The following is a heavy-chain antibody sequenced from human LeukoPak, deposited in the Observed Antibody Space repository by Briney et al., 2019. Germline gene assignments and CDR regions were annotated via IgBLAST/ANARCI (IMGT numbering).Heavy chain of an antibody. Sequence: PSETLSLTCTVSGGSVSSGSYYWSWIRQPPGKGLEWIGEINHSGSTNYNPSLKSRVTISVDTSKNQFSLKLSSVTAADTAVYYCAREKARWLQFKGSFDYWGQGTLVTVSS. V-gene: IGHV4-39*07. CDR2: INHSGST. CDR3: AREKARWLQFKGSFDY. CDR1: GGSVSSGSYY. D-gene: IGHD5-24*01. J-gene: IGHJ4*02.